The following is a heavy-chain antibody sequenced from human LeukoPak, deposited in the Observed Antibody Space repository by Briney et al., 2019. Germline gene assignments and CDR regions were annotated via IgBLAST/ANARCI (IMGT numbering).Heavy chain of an antibody. CDR2: INHSGGT. CDR3: ARYNYYDSQTYFDY. V-gene: IGHV4-34*01. D-gene: IGHD3-22*01. J-gene: IGHJ4*02. CDR1: GGSFSGYY. Sequence: PSETLSLTCAVYGGSFSGYYWSWIRQPPGKGLEWIGEINHSGGTNYNPSLKSRVTISVDTSKNQFSLKLSSVTAADTAVYYCARYNYYDSQTYFDYWGQGTLVTVSS.